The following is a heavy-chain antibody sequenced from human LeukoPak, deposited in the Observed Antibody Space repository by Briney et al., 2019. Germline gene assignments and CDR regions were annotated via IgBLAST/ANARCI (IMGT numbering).Heavy chain of an antibody. CDR1: GFTFSSYW. CDR3: RSWLLVAATRPTDY. V-gene: IGHV3-7*01. J-gene: IGHJ4*02. Sequence: GGSLRLSCAVSGFTFSSYWMTWVRQAPGKGLEWVASINQDESETYYVASVEGRFTISRDNAKNSLYLQMNSLRVEDTAIYCVRSWLLVAATRPTDYWGQGTLVTVSS. CDR2: INQDESET. D-gene: IGHD1-26*01.